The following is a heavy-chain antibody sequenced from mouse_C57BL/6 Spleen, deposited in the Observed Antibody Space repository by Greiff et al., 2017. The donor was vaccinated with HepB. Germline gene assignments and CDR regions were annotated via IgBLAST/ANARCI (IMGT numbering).Heavy chain of an antibody. J-gene: IGHJ2*01. CDR3: ARGYYGNYNY. CDR1: GYSITSGYY. Sequence: EVHLVESGPGLVKPSQSLSLTCSVTGYSITSGYYWNWIRQFPGNKLEWMGYISYDGSNNYNPSLKNRISITRDTSKNQFFLKLNSVTTEDTATYYCARGYYGNYNYWGQGTTLTVSS. V-gene: IGHV3-6*01. D-gene: IGHD2-1*01. CDR2: ISYDGSN.